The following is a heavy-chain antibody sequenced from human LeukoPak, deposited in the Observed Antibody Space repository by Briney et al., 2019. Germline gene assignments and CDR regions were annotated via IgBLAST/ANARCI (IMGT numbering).Heavy chain of an antibody. CDR2: IIPIFGTA. D-gene: IGHD5-18*01. J-gene: IGHJ4*02. V-gene: IGHV1-69*13. CDR3: ARVAPPRGYSYGPSPFDY. Sequence: SVKVSCKASGGTFSSYPISWVRQAPGQGLEWMGGIIPIFGTANYAQKFQGRVTITADESTSTAYMELSSLRSEDTAVYYCARVAPPRGYSYGPSPFDYWGQGTLVTVSS. CDR1: GGTFSSYP.